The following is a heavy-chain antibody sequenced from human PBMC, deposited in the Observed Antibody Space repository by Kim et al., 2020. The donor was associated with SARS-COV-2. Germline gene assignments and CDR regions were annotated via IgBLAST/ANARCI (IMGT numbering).Heavy chain of an antibody. V-gene: IGHV1-69*01. CDR3: ARGDDSSGPGY. CDR2: A. Sequence: ANYAQKFQGRVTITADESTSTAYMELSSLRSEDTAVYYCARGDDSSGPGYWGQGTLVTVSS. D-gene: IGHD3-22*01. J-gene: IGHJ4*02.